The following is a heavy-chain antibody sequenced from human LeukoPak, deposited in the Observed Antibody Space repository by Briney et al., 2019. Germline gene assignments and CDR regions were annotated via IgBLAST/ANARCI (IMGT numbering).Heavy chain of an antibody. V-gene: IGHV3-23*01. D-gene: IGHD3-10*01. CDR3: AKDTVAMIRGLMAL. CDR1: GFTFSSYA. CDR2: ISGSGVSA. Sequence: PGGSLRLSCAASGFTFSSYAMSWVRQAPGRGLDWVSAISGSGVSAYYADSVKDRFTISRDNSKNTLSLQMNSLRAEDTAVYYCAKDTVAMIRGLMALWGQGTLVTVSS. J-gene: IGHJ4*02.